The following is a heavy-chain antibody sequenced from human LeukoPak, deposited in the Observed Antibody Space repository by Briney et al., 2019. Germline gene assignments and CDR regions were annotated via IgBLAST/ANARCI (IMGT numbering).Heavy chain of an antibody. D-gene: IGHD3-22*01. CDR2: INHSGST. J-gene: IGHJ4*02. CDR3: ARGRRNYYDSTDLRY. CDR1: GGSFSGYY. Sequence: TPSETLSLTCAVYGGSFSGYYWNWIRKPPGKGLERMGVINHSGSTNSNPYLKSRVTISVATSKNKYSLKLSFVTAADTAVYYCARGRRNYYDSTDLRYWGQGTLVTVSS. V-gene: IGHV4-34*01.